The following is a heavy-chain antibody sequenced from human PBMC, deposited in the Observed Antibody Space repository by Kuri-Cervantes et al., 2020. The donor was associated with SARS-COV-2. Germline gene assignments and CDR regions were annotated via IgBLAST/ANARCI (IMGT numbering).Heavy chain of an antibody. D-gene: IGHD2-15*01. J-gene: IGHJ4*02. Sequence: GGSLRLSCAASEFTFSSYDMTWVRQAPGMGLEWVSSISSGSDYIYYADSVKGRFTVSRENAENSLYLQMNSLGVGDTAVYYCGRHRGYCSGGGCYSTGFSFDYWGQGALVTVSS. V-gene: IGHV3-21*01. CDR2: ISSGSDYI. CDR1: EFTFSSYD. CDR3: GRHRGYCSGGGCYSTGFSFDY.